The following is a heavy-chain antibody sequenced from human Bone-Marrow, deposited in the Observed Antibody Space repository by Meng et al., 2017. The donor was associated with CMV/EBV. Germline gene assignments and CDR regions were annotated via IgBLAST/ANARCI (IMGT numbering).Heavy chain of an antibody. Sequence: ASVKVSCKASGGTFSSYTISWVRQAPGQGLEWMGWISAYNGNTNYAQKLQGRVTMTTDTSTSTAHMELRSLRSDDTAVYYCASWYSTAWVFDYWGQGTLVTVSS. V-gene: IGHV1-18*01. CDR2: ISAYNGNT. CDR3: ASWYSTAWVFDY. J-gene: IGHJ4*02. CDR1: GGTFSSYT. D-gene: IGHD6-13*01.